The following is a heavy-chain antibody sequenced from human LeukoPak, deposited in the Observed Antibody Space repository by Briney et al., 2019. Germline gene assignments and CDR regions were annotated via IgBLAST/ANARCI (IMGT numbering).Heavy chain of an antibody. CDR2: IIPILGIA. V-gene: IGHV1-69*04. J-gene: IGHJ6*02. D-gene: IGHD3-10*01. CDR1: GGTFSSYA. Sequence: ASVKVSCKASGGTFSSYAISWVRQAPGQGLEWMGRIIPILGIANYAQKFQGRVTMTADKSTSTAYMELSSLRSEDTAVYYCARGSQPMVRGFIGYYYGMDVWGQGTTVTVSS. CDR3: ARGSQPMVRGFIGYYYGMDV.